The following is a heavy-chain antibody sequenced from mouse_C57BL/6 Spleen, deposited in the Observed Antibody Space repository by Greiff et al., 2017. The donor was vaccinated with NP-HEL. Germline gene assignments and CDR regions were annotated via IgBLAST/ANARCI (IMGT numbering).Heavy chain of an antibody. D-gene: IGHD2-3*01. CDR3: AREGDGSYFDY. CDR2: INPNNGGT. V-gene: IGHV1-22*01. J-gene: IGHJ2*01. CDR1: GYTFTDYN. Sequence: EIQLQQSGPELVKPGASVKMSCKASGYTFTDYNMHWVKQSHGKSLEWIGYINPNNGGTSYNQKFKGKATLTVNKSSSTAYMELRSLTSEDSAVYYCAREGDGSYFDYWSQGTTLTVSS.